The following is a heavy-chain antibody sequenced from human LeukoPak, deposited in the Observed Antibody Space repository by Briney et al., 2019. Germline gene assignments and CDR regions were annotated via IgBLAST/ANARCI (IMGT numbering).Heavy chain of an antibody. D-gene: IGHD3-10*01. CDR2: MSTSADRI. CDR3: AKVPSRVLGVTAPLRY. J-gene: IGHJ4*02. V-gene: IGHV3-23*01. Sequence: GGSLRLSCAASGFTFSSYAMTWVRQAPGKGLEWVSLMSTSADRIYYADSVKGRFTISRGNSKNTLYLQMNSLRAEDTAVYYCAKVPSRVLGVTAPLRYWGQGTLVTVSS. CDR1: GFTFSSYA.